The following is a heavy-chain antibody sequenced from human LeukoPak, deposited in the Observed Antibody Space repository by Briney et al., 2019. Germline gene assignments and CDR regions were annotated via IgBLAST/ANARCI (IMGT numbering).Heavy chain of an antibody. D-gene: IGHD1-14*01. CDR3: VKGTYTAAH. J-gene: IGHJ4*02. Sequence: GGSLRLSCSASGFTFSSYAMHWVRQARGKGLEYVSAISRSGDSIYYADSVKGRISISRDNSKNTLYLQMSSLRAEDTAVYYCVKGTYTAAHWGQGTLVTVSS. CDR2: ISRSGDSI. V-gene: IGHV3-64D*06. CDR1: GFTFSSYA.